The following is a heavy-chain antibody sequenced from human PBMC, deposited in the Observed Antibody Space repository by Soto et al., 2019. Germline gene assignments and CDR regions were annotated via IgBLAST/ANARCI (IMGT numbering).Heavy chain of an antibody. J-gene: IGHJ6*02. Sequence: PGGSLRLSCTASGFNFRSYGMNWVRQAPGKGLEWVSGITASGANTYYIDSVKGRFTISRDNSKNTLYLQMTGLRVEDTAVFYCAKGLANAKEVWGQGTTVTVS. CDR2: ITASGANT. D-gene: IGHD2-21*01. CDR3: AKGLANAKEV. V-gene: IGHV3-23*01. CDR1: GFNFRSYG.